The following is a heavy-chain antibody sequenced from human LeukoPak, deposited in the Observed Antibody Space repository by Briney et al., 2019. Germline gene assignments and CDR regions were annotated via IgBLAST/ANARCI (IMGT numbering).Heavy chain of an antibody. Sequence: ASVKVSCKVSGYTLTELSMHWVRQAPGKGLEWIGGFHPEDGETIYAQKFQGRVTMTEDTSTDTAYMELSSLRSEDTAVYYCATVLCRSTSCYLGAFDIWGQGTMVTVSS. D-gene: IGHD2-2*01. CDR3: ATVLCRSTSCYLGAFDI. V-gene: IGHV1-24*01. CDR2: FHPEDGET. J-gene: IGHJ3*02. CDR1: GYTLTELS.